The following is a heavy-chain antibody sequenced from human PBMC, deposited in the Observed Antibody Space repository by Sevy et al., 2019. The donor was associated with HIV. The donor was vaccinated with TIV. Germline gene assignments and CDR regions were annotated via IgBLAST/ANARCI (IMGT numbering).Heavy chain of an antibody. J-gene: IGHJ6*02. D-gene: IGHD2-21*02. Sequence: GGSLRLSCAASGFTFCSYSINWVRQAPGKGLEWVSYISSSSSTIYYADSVKGRFTISRDNAKNSLYLQMNSLRDEDTAVYYCARDIVVVTAIEAMDVWGQGTTVTVSS. CDR2: ISSSSSTI. CDR1: GFTFCSYS. V-gene: IGHV3-48*02. CDR3: ARDIVVVTAIEAMDV.